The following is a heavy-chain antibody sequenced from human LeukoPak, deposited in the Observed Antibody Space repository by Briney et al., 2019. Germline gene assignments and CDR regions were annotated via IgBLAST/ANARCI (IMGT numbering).Heavy chain of an antibody. Sequence: ASVKVSCKASGYTFTGSYMDWGRQAPGQGLEWMGWSTPKSGGTSYAQKFQGRVTMTRDTSISTAYMELSRLTSDDTAVYYCARGSQQLVYYFDYWGQGTLVTVSS. CDR1: GYTFTGSY. J-gene: IGHJ4*02. CDR3: ARGSQQLVYYFDY. CDR2: STPKSGGT. V-gene: IGHV1-2*02. D-gene: IGHD6-13*01.